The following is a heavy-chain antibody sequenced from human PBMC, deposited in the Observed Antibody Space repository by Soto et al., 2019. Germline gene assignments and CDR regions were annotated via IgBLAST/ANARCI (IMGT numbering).Heavy chain of an antibody. D-gene: IGHD2-2*01. J-gene: IGHJ6*02. Sequence: SETLSLTCAVYGGSFSGYYWSWIRQPPGKGLEWIGEINHSGSTNYNPSLKSRVTISVDTSKNQFSLKLSSVTAADTAVYYCARGIIVVVPVAMSHYYYGMDVWGQWTTVTVSS. CDR1: GGSFSGYY. CDR2: INHSGST. V-gene: IGHV4-34*01. CDR3: ARGIIVVVPVAMSHYYYGMDV.